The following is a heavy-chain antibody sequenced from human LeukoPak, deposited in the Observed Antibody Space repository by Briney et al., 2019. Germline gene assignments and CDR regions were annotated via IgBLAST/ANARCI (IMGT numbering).Heavy chain of an antibody. V-gene: IGHV4-38-2*02. CDR3: ASTDYGGNSNLGTDANFDY. CDR2: IYHSGST. D-gene: IGHD4-23*01. CDR1: GYSISSGYY. J-gene: IGHJ4*02. Sequence: SGTLSLTCTVSGYSISSGYYWGWIRQPPGKGLEWIGSIYHSGSTYYNPSLKSRVTISVDTSKNQFSLKLSSVTAADTAVYYCASTDYGGNSNLGTDANFDYWGQGTLVTVSS.